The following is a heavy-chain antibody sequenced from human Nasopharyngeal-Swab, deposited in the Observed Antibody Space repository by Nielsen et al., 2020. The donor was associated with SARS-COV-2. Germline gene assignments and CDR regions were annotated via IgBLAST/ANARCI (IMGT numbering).Heavy chain of an antibody. CDR2: IDWDDDK. V-gene: IGHV2-70*01. CDR3: ARISSTSFWFDP. Sequence: WIRQPPGKALEWLALIDWDDDKYYGTSLKTRLTISKDTSKNQVALTMTNMDPVDTATYYCARISSTSFWFDPWGQGTLVTVSS. D-gene: IGHD2-2*01. J-gene: IGHJ5*02.